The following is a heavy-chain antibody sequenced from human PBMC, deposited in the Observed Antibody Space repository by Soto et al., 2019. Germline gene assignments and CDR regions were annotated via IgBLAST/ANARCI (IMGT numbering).Heavy chain of an antibody. V-gene: IGHV3-15*07. CDR3: TTDDIQWQLHLKH. J-gene: IGHJ1*01. CDR2: IKSKTDGGTT. D-gene: IGHD2-15*01. CDR1: GFTFNNAW. Sequence: GGSLRLSCAASGFTFNNAWMNWVRQAPGKGLEWVGRIKSKTDGGTTDYAAPIRGRFTISRDDSIHTLYLQMNSLNTEDTAVYYCTTDDIQWQLHLKHWGQGTLVTVSS.